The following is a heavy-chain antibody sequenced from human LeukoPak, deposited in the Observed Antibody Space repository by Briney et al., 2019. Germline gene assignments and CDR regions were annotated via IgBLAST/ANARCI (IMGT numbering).Heavy chain of an antibody. D-gene: IGHD3-22*01. Sequence: SETLSLTCAVYGGSFSGYYWSWIRQPPGKGLEWIGEIDHSGSTNYNPSLKSRVTISVDTSKNQFSLKLSSVTAADTAVYYCARRLNYYDVPFDPWGQGALVTVSS. J-gene: IGHJ5*02. CDR2: IDHSGST. CDR1: GGSFSGYY. CDR3: ARRLNYYDVPFDP. V-gene: IGHV4-34*01.